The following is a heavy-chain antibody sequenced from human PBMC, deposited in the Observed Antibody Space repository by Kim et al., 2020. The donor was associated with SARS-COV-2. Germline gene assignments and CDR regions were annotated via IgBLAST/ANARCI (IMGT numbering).Heavy chain of an antibody. D-gene: IGHD3-3*01. CDR1: GGSISSGGYY. J-gene: IGHJ4*02. CDR3: ARAETIFGVVIGCFDY. V-gene: IGHV4-31*01. Sequence: SETLSLTCTVSGGSISSGGYYWSWIRQHQGKGLEWIGYIYYSGSTYYNPSLKSQVTISVDTSKNRFSLKLSSVTAADTAVYYCARAETIFGVVIGCFDYWGQGTLVTVSS. CDR2: IYYSGST.